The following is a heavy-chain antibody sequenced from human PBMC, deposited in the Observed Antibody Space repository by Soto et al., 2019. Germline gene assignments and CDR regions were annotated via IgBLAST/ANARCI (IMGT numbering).Heavy chain of an antibody. J-gene: IGHJ3*02. CDR2: IIPILGIA. CDR1: GGTFSSYA. CDR3: ARFSADCSSTSCYTFDI. Sequence: ASVKVSCKASGGTFSSYAISWVQQAPGQGLEWMGGIIPILGIANYAPKFQGRVTITAEKSTSTAYMELSSLRSEDTAVYYCARFSADCSSTSCYTFDIWGQGTMVTVSS. V-gene: IGHV1-69*10. D-gene: IGHD2-2*02.